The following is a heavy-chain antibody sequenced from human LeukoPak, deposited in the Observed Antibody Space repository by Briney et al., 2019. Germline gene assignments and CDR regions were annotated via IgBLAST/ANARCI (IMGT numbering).Heavy chain of an antibody. D-gene: IGHD3-10*01. CDR2: IYTSGTI. CDR1: GGSISSYY. CDR3: ARVSGSGSY. V-gene: IGHV4-4*07. J-gene: IGHJ4*02. Sequence: PSETLSLTCTVSGGSISSYYWSWIRQPAGTALEWIGRIYTSGTITYNPSLKSRVTISVDTSKNQFSLKLSSVTAADTAVYYCARVSGSGSYWGQGTLVTVSS.